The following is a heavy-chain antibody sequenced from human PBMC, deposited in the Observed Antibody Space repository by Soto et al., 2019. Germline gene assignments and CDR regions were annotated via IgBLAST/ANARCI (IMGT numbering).Heavy chain of an antibody. CDR2: LLPIFGTA. V-gene: IGHV1-69*01. D-gene: IGHD6-6*01. CDR3: SRRDRPVFSFLGY. J-gene: IGHJ4*02. CDR1: GGTFSSYA. Sequence: QVQLVQSGAEVKKPGSSVKVSCKSSGGTFSSYAISWVRQAPGQGLEWKGGLLPIFGTANYAQKFQGRVTIAADESTSTAYMELSSVRSVDTAVYYCSRRDRPVFSFLGYWGQGTLVTVSS.